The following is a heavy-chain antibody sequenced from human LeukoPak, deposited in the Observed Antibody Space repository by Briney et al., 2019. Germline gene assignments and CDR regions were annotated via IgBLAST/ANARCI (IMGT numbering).Heavy chain of an antibody. CDR3: ASHRRYCSGGSCYH. CDR2: ISSSGSTI. D-gene: IGHD2-15*01. V-gene: IGHV3-48*03. CDR1: GFTFSSYE. J-gene: IGHJ4*02. Sequence: GGSLRLSCAASGFTFSSYEMNWVRKAPGKGLKWVSYISSSGSTIYYADSVKGRFTISRDNAKNSLYLQMNSLRAEDTAVYYCASHRRYCSGGSCYHGGQGTLVTVSS.